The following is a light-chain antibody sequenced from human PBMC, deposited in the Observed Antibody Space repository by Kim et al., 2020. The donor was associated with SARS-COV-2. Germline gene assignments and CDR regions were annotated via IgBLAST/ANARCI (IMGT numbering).Light chain of an antibody. V-gene: IGLV3-1*01. CDR1: KLVDKY. CDR3: QAWDSSTSV. J-gene: IGLJ3*02. Sequence: SMTPRETTSIAGSGYKLVDKYACWYQQKPGQSPVLVIYQDSKRPSGIPERFSGSNSANTATLTISGTQARDESDYYCQAWDSSTSVFGGGTKLTVL. CDR2: QDS.